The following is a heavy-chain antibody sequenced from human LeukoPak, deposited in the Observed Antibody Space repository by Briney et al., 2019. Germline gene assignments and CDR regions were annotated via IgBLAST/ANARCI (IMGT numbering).Heavy chain of an antibody. CDR3: ARLQGYFGAS. V-gene: IGHV1-8*01. Sequence: ASVKVSCKASGYPFTSYDLNWVRQAPGQRLEWMGCMNVKSRTADYAPKFQGRVTMTRNTSISTAYMELSSLRPEDTAVYYCARLQGYFGASWGQGTLVTVSS. D-gene: IGHD4/OR15-4a*01. CDR2: MNVKSRTA. J-gene: IGHJ5*02. CDR1: GYPFTSYD.